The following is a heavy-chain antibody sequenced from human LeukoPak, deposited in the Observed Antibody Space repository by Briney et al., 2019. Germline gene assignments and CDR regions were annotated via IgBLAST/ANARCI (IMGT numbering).Heavy chain of an antibody. D-gene: IGHD3-16*01. V-gene: IGHV4-39*07. CDR1: GGSISSSSYY. CDR3: ARASYAYYYMDV. J-gene: IGHJ6*03. Sequence: SETLSLTCTVSGGSISSSSYYWGWIRQPPGKGLEWIGSIYYSGSTYYNPSLKSRVTISVDTSKSQFSLKLSSVTAADTAVYYCARASYAYYYMDVWGKGTTVTVSS. CDR2: IYYSGST.